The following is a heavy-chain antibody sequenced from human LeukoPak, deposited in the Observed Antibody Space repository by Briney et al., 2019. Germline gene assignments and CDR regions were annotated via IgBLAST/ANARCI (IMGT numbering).Heavy chain of an antibody. D-gene: IGHD3-10*01. J-gene: IGHJ4*02. Sequence: SETLSLTCTVSGGSISSYYWSWIRQPPGKGLEWTGTIYHSGSTYYNPSLKSRVTISVDTSKNQFSLRLSSVTAADTAVYYCARGGGYYGSGSYYNPDYWGQGTLVTVSS. CDR3: ARGGGYYGSGSYYNPDY. CDR1: GGSISSYY. CDR2: IYHSGST. V-gene: IGHV4-59*08.